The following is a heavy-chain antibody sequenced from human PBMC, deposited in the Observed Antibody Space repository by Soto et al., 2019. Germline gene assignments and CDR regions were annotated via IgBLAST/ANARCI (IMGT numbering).Heavy chain of an antibody. CDR2: IDPSDSYT. D-gene: IGHD2-2*01. V-gene: IGHV5-10-1*01. CDR3: ARQGYCSSTSCPPNNYCCYYGMDV. Sequence: GESLKISCQGSGYSFTSYWISWVRQMPGKGLEWMGRIDPSDSYTNYSPSFQGHVTISADKSISTAYLQWSSLKASDTAMYYCARQGYCSSTSCPPNNYCCYYGMDVWGQGTTVTVSS. CDR1: GYSFTSYW. J-gene: IGHJ6*02.